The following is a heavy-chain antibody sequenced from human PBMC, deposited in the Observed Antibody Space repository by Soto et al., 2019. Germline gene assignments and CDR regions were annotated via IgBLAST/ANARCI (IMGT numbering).Heavy chain of an antibody. D-gene: IGHD6-6*01. CDR3: ATLANRSSGDRAVYGMDV. CDR2: INPSGGST. Sequence: EASVKVSCKASGYTFTSYYMHWVRQAPGQGLEWMGIINPSGGSTSYAQKFQGRVTMTRDTSTSTVYMELSSLRSEDTAVYYCATLANRSSGDRAVYGMDVWGQGTTVTVSS. V-gene: IGHV1-46*01. CDR1: GYTFTSYY. J-gene: IGHJ6*02.